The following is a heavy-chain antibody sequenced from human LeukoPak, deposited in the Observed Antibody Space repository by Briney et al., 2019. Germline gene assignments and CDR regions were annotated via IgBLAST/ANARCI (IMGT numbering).Heavy chain of an antibody. Sequence: GGSLRLSCAASGFTFSGYYMTWIRQAPGKGLEWVSYISSGATTIYYADSVKGRFTISRDNAKNSLYLQINSLRVEDTAVYYCAREGHSSSSDYWGQGTLATVSS. D-gene: IGHD6-6*01. CDR1: GFTFSGYY. CDR2: ISSGATTI. V-gene: IGHV3-11*04. CDR3: AREGHSSSSDY. J-gene: IGHJ4*02.